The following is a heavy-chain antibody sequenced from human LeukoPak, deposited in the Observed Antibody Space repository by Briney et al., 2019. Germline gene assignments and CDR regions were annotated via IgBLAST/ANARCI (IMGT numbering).Heavy chain of an antibody. J-gene: IGHJ4*02. CDR3: TSSRGGWGVGEPFDY. D-gene: IGHD2-2*01. CDR1: GFTFLSYG. CDR2: IRYDGSNK. Sequence: PGGSLRLSCAASGFTFLSYGMHWVRQAPGKGLEWVAFIRYDGSNKYYADSVKGRFTISRDNSKNTVYLQMNSLRAEDTAVYYCTSSRGGWGVGEPFDYWGQGTLVTVSS. V-gene: IGHV3-30*02.